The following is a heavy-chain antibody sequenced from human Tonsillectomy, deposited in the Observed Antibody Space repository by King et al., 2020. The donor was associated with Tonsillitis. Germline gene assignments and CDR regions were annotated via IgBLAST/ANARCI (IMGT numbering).Heavy chain of an antibody. Sequence: VQLVESGAEVKKPGASVKVSCTASGYTFTSYGITWVRQAPGQGLEWMGRISAYDGNTDYAQKLQDRLTLATDTSTSTAYMELRSLRSDDTAVYFCARDCSSTTCYSDYWGQGTLVTVSS. V-gene: IGHV1-18*04. CDR2: ISAYDGNT. CDR3: ARDCSSTTCYSDY. J-gene: IGHJ4*02. CDR1: GYTFTSYG. D-gene: IGHD2-2*01.